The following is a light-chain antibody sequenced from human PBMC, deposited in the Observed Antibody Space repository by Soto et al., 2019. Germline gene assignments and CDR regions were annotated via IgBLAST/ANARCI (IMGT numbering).Light chain of an antibody. V-gene: IGKV1-5*03. Sequence: DIQMTQSPSTLSASVGDRVTITCRASQSVNSWLAWYLQKPGKAPKLLIYKASTLESGVPSRFSGSGSGTEFTLTINSLQPDDFATYFCQQYNSFAVTFGQGTKLEIK. J-gene: IGKJ2*01. CDR3: QQYNSFAVT. CDR1: QSVNSW. CDR2: KAS.